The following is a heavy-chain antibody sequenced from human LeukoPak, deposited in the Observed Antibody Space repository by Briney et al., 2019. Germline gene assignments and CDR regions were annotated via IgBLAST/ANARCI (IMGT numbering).Heavy chain of an antibody. CDR1: GFTFSHYG. V-gene: IGHV3-30*03. Sequence: PGGSLRLSCAASGFTFSHYGMHWVRQAPGKGLEWVAVISYDESNNYYADSVKGRFTISRDNSKNTLYLQMNSPRSEDTAVYYCTRTDAFDIWGQGTMVTVSS. CDR2: ISYDESNN. J-gene: IGHJ3*02. CDR3: TRTDAFDI.